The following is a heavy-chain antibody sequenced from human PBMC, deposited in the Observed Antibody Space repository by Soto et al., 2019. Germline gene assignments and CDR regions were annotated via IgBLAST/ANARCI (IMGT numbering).Heavy chain of an antibody. J-gene: IGHJ6*02. V-gene: IGHV3-21*01. CDR2: ISSSSSYI. Sequence: GGSLRLSCAASGFTFSSYSMNWVRQAPGKGLEWVSSISSSSSYIYYADSVKGRFTISRDNAKNSLYLQMNSLRAEDTAVYYCARDTGNYRGMDVWGQGTPVTVSS. CDR1: GFTFSSYS. CDR3: ARDTGNYRGMDV.